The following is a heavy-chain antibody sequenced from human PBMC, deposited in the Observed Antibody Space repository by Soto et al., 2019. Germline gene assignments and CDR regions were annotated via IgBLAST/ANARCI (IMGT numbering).Heavy chain of an antibody. V-gene: IGHV1-69*13. CDR2: IIPIFGTA. J-gene: IGHJ6*02. CDR3: ARMQSKDSSGYYYYYGMDV. Sequence: ASVKVSCKASGGTFSSYAISWVRQAPGQGLEWMGGIIPIFGTANYAQKFQGRVTITADESTSTAYMELSSLRSEDTAVYYCARMQSKDSSGYYYYYGMDVWGQGTTVTVSS. D-gene: IGHD3-22*01. CDR1: GGTFSSYA.